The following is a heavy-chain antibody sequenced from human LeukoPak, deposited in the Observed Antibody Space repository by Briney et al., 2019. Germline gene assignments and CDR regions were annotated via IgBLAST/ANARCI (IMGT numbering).Heavy chain of an antibody. CDR2: IKQDGSEQ. J-gene: IGHJ6*02. CDR3: ASDPHHASRMDV. CDR1: GFIFRNYW. Sequence: PGGSLRLSCAAYGFIFRNYWMNWVRQAPGKGLEWVANIKQDGSEQYYGDSVKGRFTISRDNAKNSLYLQMNSLRAEDTAVYYCASDPHHASRMDVWGQGTTVTVSS. V-gene: IGHV3-7*01. D-gene: IGHD1-14*01.